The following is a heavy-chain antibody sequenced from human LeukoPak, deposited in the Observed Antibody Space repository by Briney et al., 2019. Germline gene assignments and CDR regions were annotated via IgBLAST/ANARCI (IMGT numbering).Heavy chain of an antibody. J-gene: IGHJ4*02. V-gene: IGHV3-53*01. CDR1: GFTVSSSY. CDR2: IYSGGGT. Sequence: GGSLRLSCAASGFTVSSSYMSWVRQAPGKGLEWVSCIYSGGGTYYADSVKGRFTLSRDNSKNTLYLQVNSLRAEDTAVYYCARERGDYDSRYLPDYWGQGTLVTVSS. CDR3: ARERGDYDSRYLPDY. D-gene: IGHD5-12*01.